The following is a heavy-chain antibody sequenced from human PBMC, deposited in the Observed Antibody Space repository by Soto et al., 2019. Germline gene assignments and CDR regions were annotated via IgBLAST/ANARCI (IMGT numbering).Heavy chain of an antibody. Sequence: SVKVSCKASGGTFSSYAISWVRQAPGQGLEWMGGIIPIFGTANYAQKFQGRVTITADESTSTAYMGLSSLRSEDTAVYYCARGVHSAVAVSDYYYGTDVWGQGTTVNVSS. J-gene: IGHJ6*02. CDR1: GGTFSSYA. CDR2: IIPIFGTA. CDR3: ARGVHSAVAVSDYYYGTDV. D-gene: IGHD6-19*01. V-gene: IGHV1-69*13.